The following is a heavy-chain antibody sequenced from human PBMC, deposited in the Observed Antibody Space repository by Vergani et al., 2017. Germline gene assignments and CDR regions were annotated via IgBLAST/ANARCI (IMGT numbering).Heavy chain of an antibody. CDR1: GYSFTSYW. D-gene: IGHD2-15*01. J-gene: IGHJ5*02. V-gene: IGHV5-10-1*03. Sequence: EVQLVQSGAEVKKPGESLRISCKGSGYSFTSYWISWVRQMPGKGLEWMGRIDPSDSSTNYSPSFQGHVTISAAKSISTAYLQWSSLKASDTAMYYCASSGGPKNWFDPWGQGTLVTVSS. CDR2: IDPSDSST. CDR3: ASSGGPKNWFDP.